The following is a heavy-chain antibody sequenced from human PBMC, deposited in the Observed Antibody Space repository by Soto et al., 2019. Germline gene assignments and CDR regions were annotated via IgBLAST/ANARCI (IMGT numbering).Heavy chain of an antibody. D-gene: IGHD3-10*01. Sequence: PSETLSITCAISVGSFSVYYWSWIRQPPGKGLEWIGEINHSGSTNYNPSLKSRVTISVDTSKNQFSLKLSSVTAADTAVYYCATSRGLVDYWGHGTLVTVSS. CDR3: ATSRGLVDY. J-gene: IGHJ4*01. CDR2: INHSGST. V-gene: IGHV4-34*01. CDR1: VGSFSVYY.